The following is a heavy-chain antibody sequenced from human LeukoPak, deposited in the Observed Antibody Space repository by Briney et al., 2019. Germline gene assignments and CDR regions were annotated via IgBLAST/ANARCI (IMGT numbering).Heavy chain of an antibody. D-gene: IGHD2-15*01. CDR1: GDSVSNDKYY. Sequence: MASETLSLTCTVSGDSVSNDKYYWGWIRQPPGKGLEWIGSIYYSGSTYYTLTLNSPVTISVDTSKNQFSLKLSSVTAADTAVYYWARLGWWDSWGQGTLVTVSS. CDR3: ARLGWWDS. V-gene: IGHV4-39*01. J-gene: IGHJ4*02. CDR2: IYYSGST.